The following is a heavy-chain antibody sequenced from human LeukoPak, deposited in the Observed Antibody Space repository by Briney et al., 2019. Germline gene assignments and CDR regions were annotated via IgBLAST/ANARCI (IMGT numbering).Heavy chain of an antibody. CDR1: GGSISTYF. J-gene: IGHJ6*02. CDR2: IYYGGNT. CDR3: ARDRSFSGLDV. Sequence: SETLSLTCTVDGGSISTYFWSWIRQPPGKGLEWIGYIYYGGNTNYNPSLKSRVIISLDTSKNQFSLKLSSLTAADTAVYYCARDRSFSGLDVWGQGTTVTVSS. V-gene: IGHV4-59*01. D-gene: IGHD3-10*01.